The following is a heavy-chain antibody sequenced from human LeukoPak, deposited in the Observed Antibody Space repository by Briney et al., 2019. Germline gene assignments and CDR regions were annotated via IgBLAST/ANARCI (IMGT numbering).Heavy chain of an antibody. CDR1: GGSFSGYY. D-gene: IGHD6-13*01. CDR2: INHRGST. Sequence: SETLSLTCAVYGGSFSGYYWSWIRQPPGKGVEWIGEINHRGSTNYNPSLKSRVTISVDTSKNQFSLKLSSVTAADTAVYYRASARQQLVRKSPFDYWGQGTLVTVSS. CDR3: ASARQQLVRKSPFDY. J-gene: IGHJ4*02. V-gene: IGHV4-34*01.